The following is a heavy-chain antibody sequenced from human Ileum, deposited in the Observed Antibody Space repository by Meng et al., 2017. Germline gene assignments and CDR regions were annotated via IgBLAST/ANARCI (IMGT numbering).Heavy chain of an antibody. D-gene: IGHD4/OR15-4a*01. CDR1: GGSISSGAYY. CDR3: ASAADGGNYRGWYFDL. V-gene: IGHV4-31*01. J-gene: IGHJ2*01. CDR2: IDYSGIT. Sequence: QVRLQESGPGLVKPAQSLSPDCNVSGGSISSGAYYWSWIRQHPGKGLEWIGYIDYSGITYYSPSLKSLATITVDRSKNQFSLRLKSVTAADTAVYYCASAADGGNYRGWYFDLWGRGTLVTVSS.